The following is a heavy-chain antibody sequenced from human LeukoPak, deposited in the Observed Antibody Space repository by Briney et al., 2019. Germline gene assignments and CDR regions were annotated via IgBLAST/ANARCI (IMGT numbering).Heavy chain of an antibody. V-gene: IGHV4-61*08. CDR2: IFYSGST. D-gene: IGHD6-13*01. CDR3: ARSTSSSWYSSAFDI. Sequence: SETLSLTCTVSGVSISSGGYYWSWIRQPPGKGLEWIGYIFYSGSTNYNPSLKSRVTISVDTSKNQFSLKLISVTAADTAVYYCARSTSSSWYSSAFDIWGQGTMVTVSS. J-gene: IGHJ3*02. CDR1: GVSISSGGYY.